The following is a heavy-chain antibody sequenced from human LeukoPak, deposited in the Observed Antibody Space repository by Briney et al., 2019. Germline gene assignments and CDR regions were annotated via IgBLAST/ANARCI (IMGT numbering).Heavy chain of an antibody. D-gene: IGHD6-13*01. CDR2: IYYSGST. Sequence: SETLSLTCTVSGGSISSSSYYWGWIRQPPGKGLEWIGSIYYSGSTYYNPSLKSRVTISVDTSKNQFSLKLSSVTAADTAVYYCARPIAAAGRRSNWFDPWDQGTLVTVSS. CDR3: ARPIAAAGRRSNWFDP. V-gene: IGHV4-39*01. J-gene: IGHJ5*02. CDR1: GGSISSSSYY.